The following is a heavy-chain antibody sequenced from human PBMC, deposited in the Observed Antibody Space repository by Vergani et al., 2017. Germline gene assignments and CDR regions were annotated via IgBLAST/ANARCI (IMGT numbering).Heavy chain of an antibody. CDR1: GGSLNSGNFY. V-gene: IGHV4-61*02. J-gene: IGHJ6*03. D-gene: IGHD2-2*01. CDR2: ISGSGDS. Sequence: QMQLQESGPGLVKPSQTLSLTCTVSGGSLNSGNFYWSWIRQSAGKGLECLGRISGSGDSSYNLALIERITMSVDTSNNNFSLRLSSVTAADTAVYYCARERGTSEGCFTPGYYYMDVGGRGTTVTVSS. CDR3: ARERGTSEGCFTPGYYYMDV.